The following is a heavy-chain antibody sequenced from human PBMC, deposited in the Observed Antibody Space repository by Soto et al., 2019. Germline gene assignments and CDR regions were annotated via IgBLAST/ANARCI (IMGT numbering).Heavy chain of an antibody. V-gene: IGHV3-21*01. D-gene: IGHD2-2*01. CDR3: ARDIVVLPAAMIPGYYYYGMDV. J-gene: IGHJ6*02. CDR1: GFTFSSYS. CDR2: ISSSSSYI. Sequence: EVQLVESGGGLVKPGGSLRLSCAASGFTFSSYSMNWVRQAPGKGLEWVSSISSSSSYIYYADSVKGRFTISRDNAKNSLYLQMNSLRAEDTAVYYCARDIVVLPAAMIPGYYYYGMDVWGQGTTVTVSS.